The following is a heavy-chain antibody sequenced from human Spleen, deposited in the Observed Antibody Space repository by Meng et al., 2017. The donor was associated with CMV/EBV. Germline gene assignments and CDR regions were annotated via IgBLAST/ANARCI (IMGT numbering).Heavy chain of an antibody. CDR3: AREGEYCSGGSCYSQTYYFDY. Sequence: GESLKISCAASGFTFSSYWMHWVRQAPGKGLVWVSRINSDGSSTSYADSVKGRFTISRDNAKNTLYLQMNSLRAEDTAVYYCAREGEYCSGGSCYSQTYYFDYWGQGTLVTVSS. J-gene: IGHJ4*02. V-gene: IGHV3-74*01. CDR1: GFTFSSYW. CDR2: INSDGSST. D-gene: IGHD2-15*01.